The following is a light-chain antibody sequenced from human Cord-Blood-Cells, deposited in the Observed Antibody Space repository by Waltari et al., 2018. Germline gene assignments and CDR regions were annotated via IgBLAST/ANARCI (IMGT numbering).Light chain of an antibody. CDR1: SSDVGSYNL. J-gene: IGLJ3*02. V-gene: IGLV2-23*01. CDR2: AGS. Sequence: HSALTQPASVSGSPGPPITLPCTGTSSDVGSYNLVSWYQQHPGKAPKLSIYAGSKRPSGVSNRFSGSKSGNTASLTIAGLQAEDEADDYCCSYAGSSTLVFGGGTKLTVL. CDR3: CSYAGSSTLV.